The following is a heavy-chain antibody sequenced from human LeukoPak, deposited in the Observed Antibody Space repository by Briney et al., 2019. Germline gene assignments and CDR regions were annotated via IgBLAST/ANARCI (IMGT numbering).Heavy chain of an antibody. CDR3: ARRPSGSYRYFDY. D-gene: IGHD1-26*01. J-gene: IGHJ4*02. CDR2: IYYSGST. V-gene: IGHV4-59*05. CDR1: VGSISSYY. Sequence: VKPSETLSLTCTVSVGSISSYYWSWIRQPPGKGLEWIGSIYYSGSTYYNPSLKSRVTISVDTSKNQFSLKLSSVTAADTAVYYCARRPSGSYRYFDYWGQGTLVTVSS.